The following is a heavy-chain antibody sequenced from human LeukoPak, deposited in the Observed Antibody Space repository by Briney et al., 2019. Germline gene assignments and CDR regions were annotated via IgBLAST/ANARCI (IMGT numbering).Heavy chain of an antibody. Sequence: GGSLRLSCAASGFTVSSNYMSWVRQAPGKGLEWVSVIYSGGSAYYADSVKGRFTISRDNSKNTLYLQMNSLRAEDTAVYYCAREQSDDAFDIWGQGTMVTVSS. CDR1: GFTVSSNY. CDR2: IYSGGSA. V-gene: IGHV3-53*01. J-gene: IGHJ3*02. D-gene: IGHD5-24*01. CDR3: AREQSDDAFDI.